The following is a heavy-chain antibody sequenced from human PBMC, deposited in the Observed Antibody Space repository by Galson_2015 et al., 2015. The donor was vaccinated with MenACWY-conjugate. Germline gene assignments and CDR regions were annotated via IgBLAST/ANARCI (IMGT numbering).Heavy chain of an antibody. Sequence: SLRLSCAASGFTFRDYAMTWVRLAPGTGLEWISAISGSAGSTYYADSVKGRFTISRDNSMNTVYLQMNSLRDEDTAVYYCAKDHRDWGQGTLVTVSS. J-gene: IGHJ4*02. V-gene: IGHV3-23*01. CDR1: GFTFRDYA. CDR3: AKDHRD. CDR2: ISGSAGST.